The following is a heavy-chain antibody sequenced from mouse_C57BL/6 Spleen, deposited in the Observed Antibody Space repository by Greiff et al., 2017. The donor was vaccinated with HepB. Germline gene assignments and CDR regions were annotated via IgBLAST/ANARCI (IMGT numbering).Heavy chain of an antibody. Sequence: VKLVESGPGLVQPSQSLSITCTVSGFSLTTYGVHWVRQSPGKGLEWLGVIWSGGSTDYNAAFISRLSISKDNSKSQVFFKMNSLQADDTAIYYCARNSDYYGSSYLYYFDYWGQGTTLTVSS. D-gene: IGHD1-1*01. CDR1: GFSLTTYG. CDR3: ARNSDYYGSSYLYYFDY. J-gene: IGHJ2*01. V-gene: IGHV2-2*01. CDR2: IWSGGST.